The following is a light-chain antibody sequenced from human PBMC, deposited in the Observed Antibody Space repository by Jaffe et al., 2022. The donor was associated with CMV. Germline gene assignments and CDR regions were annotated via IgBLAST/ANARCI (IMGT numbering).Light chain of an antibody. Sequence: DIQMTQSPSSLSASVGDRVTITCRASQSISNYLNWYQQKPGKAPKLLIYAASSLQSGVPSRFSGSGSGTDFTLTITSLQSEDFATYYCQQTYSTPQTFGQGTKVEIK. J-gene: IGKJ1*01. CDR2: AAS. V-gene: IGKV1-39*01. CDR1: QSISNY. CDR3: QQTYSTPQT.